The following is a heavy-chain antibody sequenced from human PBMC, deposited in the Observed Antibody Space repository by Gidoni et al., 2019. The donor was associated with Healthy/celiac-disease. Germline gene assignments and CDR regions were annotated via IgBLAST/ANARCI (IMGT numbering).Heavy chain of an antibody. D-gene: IGHD5-12*01. J-gene: IGHJ4*02. V-gene: IGHV4-39*07. CDR1: GRPLRSNSYY. CDR3: ARVYGGYERRAFDY. CDR2: IYYSGST. Sequence: QLPLQVSRPGLVKPSETLSLTCTLSGRPLRSNSYYWGRIRQPPGKGLVWIGSIYYSGSTYYNPTLKSRVTISVDTSKSQFSLKMGSVTAADTAVYYCARVYGGYERRAFDYWGQGTLVTVSS.